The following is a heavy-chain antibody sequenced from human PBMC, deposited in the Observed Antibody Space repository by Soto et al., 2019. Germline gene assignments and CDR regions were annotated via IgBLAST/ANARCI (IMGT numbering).Heavy chain of an antibody. D-gene: IGHD3-22*01. CDR2: IYYSGST. CDR1: GGSISSYY. Sequence: SETLSLTWTVAGGSISSYYWGWIRQPPGKGLEWIGCIYYSGSTNYNPSRKSRVTISVDTSKNQFSLKLSSVPAADTAVYYCASESPMIGSNYYNGMDVWRQGTTVTVSS. CDR3: ASESPMIGSNYYNGMDV. J-gene: IGHJ6*02. V-gene: IGHV4-59*01.